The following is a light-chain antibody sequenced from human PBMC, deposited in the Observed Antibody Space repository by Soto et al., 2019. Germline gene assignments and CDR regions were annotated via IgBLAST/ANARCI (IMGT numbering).Light chain of an antibody. Sequence: EVVLTQSPGTLSLSPGERATLSCRASQSISQSLAWYQQRPGQSPRLLIYGASSRATGIPDRFSGSGSGTDFTLTISRLEPEDFAVYYCQQYGTSPLTFGGGTKVDIK. V-gene: IGKV3-20*01. CDR3: QQYGTSPLT. J-gene: IGKJ4*01. CDR1: QSISQS. CDR2: GAS.